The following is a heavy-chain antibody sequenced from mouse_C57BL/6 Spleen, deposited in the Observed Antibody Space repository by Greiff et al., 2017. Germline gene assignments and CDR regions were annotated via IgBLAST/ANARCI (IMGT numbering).Heavy chain of an antibody. Sequence: QVQLQQPGAELVKPGASVKLSCKASGYTFTSYWMHWVKQRPGRGLEWIGRIDPNSGGTKYNEKFKSKATLTVDKPSSTAYIQLSSLTSEDSAVYYCARSRDYYYGSGAMDYWGQGTSVTVSS. V-gene: IGHV1-72*01. CDR2: IDPNSGGT. D-gene: IGHD1-1*01. CDR3: ARSRDYYYGSGAMDY. J-gene: IGHJ4*01. CDR1: GYTFTSYW.